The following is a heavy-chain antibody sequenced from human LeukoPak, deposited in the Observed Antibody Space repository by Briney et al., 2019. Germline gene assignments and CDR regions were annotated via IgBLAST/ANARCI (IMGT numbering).Heavy chain of an antibody. J-gene: IGHJ4*02. CDR1: GYSFTSYW. CDR2: IWPGDSET. Sequence: GESLKISCKGSGYSFTSYWIGWVRQMPGKGLEWMEVIWPGDSETRYSPSFQGQVTISADKSISTAYLQWNSLKASDTAMYYCATTSRHSDHWGQGTLVTVSS. D-gene: IGHD6-6*01. CDR3: ATTSRHSDH. V-gene: IGHV5-51*01.